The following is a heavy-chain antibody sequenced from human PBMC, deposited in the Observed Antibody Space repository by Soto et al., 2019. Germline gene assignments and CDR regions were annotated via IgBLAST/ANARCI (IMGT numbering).Heavy chain of an antibody. CDR2: IWYDGSNK. CDR1: GFTFSSYC. Sequence: GGSLRLSCAASGFTFSSYCMHWVRQAPGKGLEWVAVIWYDGSNKYYADSVKGRFTISRDNYRSSLYLQMNRLRDEDTAVHYCAGERCSDGTCSSASDSWGQGTLVTVSS. D-gene: IGHD1-1*01. J-gene: IGHJ5*01. CDR3: AGERCSDGTCSSASDS. V-gene: IGHV3-33*01.